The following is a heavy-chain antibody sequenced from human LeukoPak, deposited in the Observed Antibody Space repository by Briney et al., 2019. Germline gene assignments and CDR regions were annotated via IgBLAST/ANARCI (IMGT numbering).Heavy chain of an antibody. V-gene: IGHV5-51*01. CDR3: ARLGCSSTSCYHYYYYGMDV. D-gene: IGHD2-2*01. Sequence: GESLKISCKGSGYSFTSYWIGWVRQMPGKGLEWMGIIYPGDSDTRYSPSFQGQVTISADKSISTAYLQWSSLKASDTAMYYCARLGCSSTSCYHYYYYGMDVWGQGTTVTVSS. CDR2: IYPGDSDT. J-gene: IGHJ6*02. CDR1: GYSFTSYW.